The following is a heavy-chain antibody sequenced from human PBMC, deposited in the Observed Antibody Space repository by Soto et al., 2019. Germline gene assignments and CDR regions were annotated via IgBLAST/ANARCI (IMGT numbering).Heavy chain of an antibody. V-gene: IGHV1-46*01. CDR3: AREGRGWQRDYYFDY. J-gene: IGHJ4*02. D-gene: IGHD6-19*01. Sequence: ASVKVSCKASGYTFTSYYMHWVRQAPGQGLEWMGIINPSGGSTSYAQKLQGRVTMTRDTSTSTVYMELSSLRSEDTAVYYCAREGRGWQRDYYFDYWGQGTLVTVSS. CDR2: INPSGGST. CDR1: GYTFTSYY.